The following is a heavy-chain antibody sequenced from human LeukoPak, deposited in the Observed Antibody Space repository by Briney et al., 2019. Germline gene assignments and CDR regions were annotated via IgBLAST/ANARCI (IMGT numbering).Heavy chain of an antibody. CDR2: ISYDGSNK. V-gene: IGHV3-30*18. D-gene: IGHD2-2*03. Sequence: GGSLRLSCAASGFTFSSCGMHWVRQAPGKGLEWVAVISYDGSNKYYADSVKGRFTISRDNSKNTLYLQMNSLRAEDTAVYYCAKGSGYCSSTSCYAYAFDIWGQGAMVTVSS. CDR3: AKGSGYCSSTSCYAYAFDI. J-gene: IGHJ3*02. CDR1: GFTFSSCG.